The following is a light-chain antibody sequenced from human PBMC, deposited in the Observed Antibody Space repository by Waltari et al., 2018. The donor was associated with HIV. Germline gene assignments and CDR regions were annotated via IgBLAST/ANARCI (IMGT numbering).Light chain of an antibody. CDR1: NIASQN. V-gene: IGLV3-9*01. J-gene: IGLJ3*02. CDR2: RDN. CDR3: QVWDSSTGV. Sequence: SYELTQPLSVSVALGQTAKITCGGNNIASQNVHWYQQRPGQAPVLVIYRDNIRPSGIPERCSGSNSGNTAILSISRVQAEDEGDYYCQVWDSSTGVFGGGTNLTVL.